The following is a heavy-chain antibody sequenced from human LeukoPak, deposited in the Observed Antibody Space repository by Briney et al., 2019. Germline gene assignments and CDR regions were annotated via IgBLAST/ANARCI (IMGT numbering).Heavy chain of an antibody. D-gene: IGHD1-26*01. CDR2: IYYSGST. V-gene: IGHV4-31*03. CDR1: GGSISSGGYY. Sequence: SETLSLTCTVSGGSISSGGYYWSWIRQHPGKGLEWIGYIYYSGSTYYNPSLKSRVTISVDTSKNQFSLRLSSVTAADTAVYYCARVVGATSQDTFDIWGQGTMVTVSS. CDR3: ARVVGATSQDTFDI. J-gene: IGHJ3*02.